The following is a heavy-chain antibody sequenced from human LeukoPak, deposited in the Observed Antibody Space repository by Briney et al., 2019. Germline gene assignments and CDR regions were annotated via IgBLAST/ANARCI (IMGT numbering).Heavy chain of an antibody. D-gene: IGHD2-21*01. CDR3: ASRHCSGGDCYFAGADPFDH. J-gene: IGHJ4*02. Sequence: GGSLRLSCAASGFTVSSTYMSWVRQAPGKGLEWVSVIYKDGKIYYIDSVKGRFTISRDTSKNTLYLQMNSLRVEDTAVYYCASRHCSGGDCYFAGADPFDHWGQGTLVTVPS. V-gene: IGHV3-53*01. CDR2: IYKDGKI. CDR1: GFTVSSTY.